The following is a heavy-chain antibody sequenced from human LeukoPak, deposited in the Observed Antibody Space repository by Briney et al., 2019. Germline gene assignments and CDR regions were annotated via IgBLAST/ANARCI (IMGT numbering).Heavy chain of an antibody. V-gene: IGHV1-2*04. Sequence: ASVKVSCTASGYTFTGYYMHWVRQAPGQGLEWMGWINPNSGGTNYAQKFQGWVTMTRDTSISTAYMELSRLRSDDTAVYYCAREGHDYGGKNLDYWGQGTLVTVSS. CDR3: AREGHDYGGKNLDY. CDR1: GYTFTGYY. J-gene: IGHJ4*02. CDR2: INPNSGGT. D-gene: IGHD4-23*01.